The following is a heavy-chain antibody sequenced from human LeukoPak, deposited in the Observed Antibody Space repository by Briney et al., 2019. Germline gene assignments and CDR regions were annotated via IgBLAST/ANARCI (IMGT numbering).Heavy chain of an antibody. CDR2: IYGNNEK. D-gene: IGHD2/OR15-2a*01. J-gene: IGHJ4*02. Sequence: SGPTLVKPTQTLTLTCTFSGFSLSTPDVGVGWIRQPPGKGLEWLALIYGNNEKSYSPSLKSRITITKDTSKNQVVLRMTNLDPADTATYYCAHRSVSMPRGFFVHWGQGTLVTVSS. CDR1: GFSLSTPDVG. V-gene: IGHV2-5*01. CDR3: AHRSVSMPRGFFVH.